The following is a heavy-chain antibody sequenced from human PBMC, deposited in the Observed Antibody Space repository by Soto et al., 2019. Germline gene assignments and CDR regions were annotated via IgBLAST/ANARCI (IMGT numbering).Heavy chain of an antibody. CDR1: GGTFSSYA. CDR2: IIPVLGTE. Sequence: QVQLVQSGAEVKKPGSSVKVSCRASGGTFSSYAINWVRQAPGQGLEWMGGIIPVLGTEDYSQKFQGRVTITADESTSTAYMELSSLRSEDADVYYCATGTAGDSSGYWVYWGQGTLVTVSS. D-gene: IGHD3-22*01. J-gene: IGHJ4*02. CDR3: ATGTAGDSSGYWVY. V-gene: IGHV1-69*01.